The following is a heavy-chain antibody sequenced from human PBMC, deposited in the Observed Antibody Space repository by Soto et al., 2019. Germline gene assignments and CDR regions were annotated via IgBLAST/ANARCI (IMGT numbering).Heavy chain of an antibody. Sequence: QVQLVESGGGVVQPGRSLRLSCAASGFTFSSYGMHWVRQAPGKGLEWVAVISYDGSNKYYADSMKGRFTISRDNSKNTLYLQMNSLRAEDTAVYYCAKVGATTGYWGQGTLVTVSS. D-gene: IGHD1-26*01. V-gene: IGHV3-30*18. CDR2: ISYDGSNK. J-gene: IGHJ4*02. CDR1: GFTFSSYG. CDR3: AKVGATTGY.